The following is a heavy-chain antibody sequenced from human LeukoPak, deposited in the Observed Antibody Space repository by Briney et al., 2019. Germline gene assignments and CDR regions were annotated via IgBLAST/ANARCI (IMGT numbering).Heavy chain of an antibody. Sequence: GGSLRLSCATSGFTFSSYSMNWVRQAPGKGLEWVSYISSSSSTIYYADSVKGRFTISRDNAKNSLYLQMNSLRGEDTAVYYCARDGEDSSSWYGGQYYYYGMDVWGQGTTVTVSS. CDR1: GFTFSSYS. CDR3: ARDGEDSSSWYGGQYYYYGMDV. V-gene: IGHV3-48*01. CDR2: ISSSSSTI. D-gene: IGHD6-13*01. J-gene: IGHJ6*02.